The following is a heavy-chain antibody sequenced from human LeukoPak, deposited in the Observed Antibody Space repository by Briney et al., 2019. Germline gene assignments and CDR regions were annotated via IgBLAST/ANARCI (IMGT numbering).Heavy chain of an antibody. CDR3: ARNMNYAFDI. CDR2: IYYSGTT. D-gene: IGHD1-14*01. Sequence: SETLSLTCTVSGGSISSGGYYWSWIRQHPGKGLEWIGYIYYSGTTYYNPSLKSRVTISVDTSKNQFSLKLSSVTAADTAVYFCARNMNYAFDIWGQGTMVTVSS. CDR1: GGSISSGGYY. V-gene: IGHV4-31*03. J-gene: IGHJ3*02.